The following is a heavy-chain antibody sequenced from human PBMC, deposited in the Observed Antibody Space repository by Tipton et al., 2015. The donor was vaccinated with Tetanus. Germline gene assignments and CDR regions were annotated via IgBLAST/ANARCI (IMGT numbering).Heavy chain of an antibody. J-gene: IGHJ4*02. D-gene: IGHD5-24*01. CDR2: INSDGRTT. Sequence: SLRLSCAASGFTFRTYWMHWIRQAPGKGLDWVSHINSDGRTTDYADSVKGRFTISRDNAKNTLYVQMNSLRAEDTGVYYCARGRDGFHGYFDYWGQGALVTVSS. CDR1: GFTFRTYW. CDR3: ARGRDGFHGYFDY. V-gene: IGHV3-74*01.